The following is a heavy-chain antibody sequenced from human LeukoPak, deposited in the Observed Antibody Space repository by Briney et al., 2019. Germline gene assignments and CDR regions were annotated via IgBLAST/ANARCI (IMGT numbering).Heavy chain of an antibody. CDR1: GFTFSSYA. D-gene: IGHD3-22*01. V-gene: IGHV3-74*01. CDR2: INSDGSST. Sequence: PGGSLRLSCAASGFTFSSYAMSWVRQAPGKGLVWVSRINSDGSSTSYADSVKGRFTISRDNAKNTLYLQMNSLRAEDTAVYYCARGRGVTMTEKYFQHWGQGTLVTVSS. CDR3: ARGRGVTMTEKYFQH. J-gene: IGHJ1*01.